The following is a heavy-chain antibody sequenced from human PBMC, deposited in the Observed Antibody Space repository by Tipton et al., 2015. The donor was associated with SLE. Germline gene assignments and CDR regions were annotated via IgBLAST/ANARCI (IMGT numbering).Heavy chain of an antibody. CDR1: GGSISPYY. Sequence: LRLSCIVSGGSISPYYWGWIRQAPGKGLEWIGRIYTSGSTNYNPSLKSRVTISVDTSKNQFSLKLSSVTAADTAVYYCARGRDLPYWGQGTLVTVSS. CDR3: ARGRDLPY. J-gene: IGHJ4*02. CDR2: IYTSGST. V-gene: IGHV4-4*07.